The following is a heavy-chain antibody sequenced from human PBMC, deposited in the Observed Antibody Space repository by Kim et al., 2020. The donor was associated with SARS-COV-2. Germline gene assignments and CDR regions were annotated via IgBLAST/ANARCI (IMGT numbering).Heavy chain of an antibody. Sequence: SETLSLTCTVSGGSISSYYWSWIRQPPGKGLEWIGYIYYSGSTNYNPSLKSRVTISVDTSKNQFSLKLSSVTAADTAVYYCARGSVDYLHYWGQGTLVT. CDR3: ARGSVDYLHY. J-gene: IGHJ4*02. CDR1: GGSISSYY. D-gene: IGHD2-21*01. V-gene: IGHV4-59*13. CDR2: IYYSGST.